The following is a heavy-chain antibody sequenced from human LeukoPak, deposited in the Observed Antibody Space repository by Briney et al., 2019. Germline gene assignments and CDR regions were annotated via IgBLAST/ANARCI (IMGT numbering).Heavy chain of an antibody. CDR1: GFTVSSNY. J-gene: IGHJ4*02. CDR2: IYSGGST. V-gene: IGHV3-53*01. Sequence: GGSLRLSCAASGFTVSSNYMSWVRQAPGKGLEGVSVIYSGGSTYYADSVKGRFTISRDNSKNTLYLQMNSLRAEDTAVYYCARAGYYYDSSGYYYVDYWGQGTLVTVSS. D-gene: IGHD3-22*01. CDR3: ARAGYYYDSSGYYYVDY.